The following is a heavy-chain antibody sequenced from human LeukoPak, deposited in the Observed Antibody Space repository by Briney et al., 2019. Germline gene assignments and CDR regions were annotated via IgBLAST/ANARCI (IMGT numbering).Heavy chain of an antibody. Sequence: ASVKVSCKASGYTFTGYYMHWVRQAPGQGLEWMGWINPNSGGTNYAQKFQGRVTMTRDTSISTAYVELSRLRSDDTAVYYCARDSSGFWHGFDFWGQGTLVTVSS. J-gene: IGHJ4*02. CDR1: GYTFTGYY. D-gene: IGHD6-19*01. CDR3: ARDSSGFWHGFDF. CDR2: INPNSGGT. V-gene: IGHV1-2*02.